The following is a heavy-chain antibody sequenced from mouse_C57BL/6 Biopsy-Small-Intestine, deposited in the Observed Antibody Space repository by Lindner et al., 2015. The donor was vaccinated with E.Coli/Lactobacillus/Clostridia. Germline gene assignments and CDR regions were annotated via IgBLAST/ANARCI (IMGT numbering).Heavy chain of an antibody. CDR2: IYPRSGNT. D-gene: IGHD1-1*01. CDR1: GYSFTSYG. CDR3: ARGGRGYAMDY. V-gene: IGHV1-81*01. J-gene: IGHJ4*01. Sequence: VQLQESGADLARPGASVKLSCKASGYSFTSYGLSWVKQRTGQGLEWIGEIYPRSGNTYYNEKFKGRATLTADKSSSTAYMQLSSLTSEDSAVYFCARGGRGYAMDYWGQGTSVTVSS.